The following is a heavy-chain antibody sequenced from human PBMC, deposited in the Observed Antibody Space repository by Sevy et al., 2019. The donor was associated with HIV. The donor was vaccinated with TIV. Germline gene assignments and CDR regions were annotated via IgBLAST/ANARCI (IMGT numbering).Heavy chain of an antibody. Sequence: GGSLRLSCAASGFTFSSYGMHWVRQAPGKGLEWVAFIRYDGSNKYYADSVKGRFTISRDNSKNTLYLQMNSLRAEDTAVYYCAKSTIAARPLPDYWGQGTLVTVSS. D-gene: IGHD6-6*01. CDR3: AKSTIAARPLPDY. J-gene: IGHJ4*02. CDR2: IRYDGSNK. CDR1: GFTFSSYG. V-gene: IGHV3-30*02.